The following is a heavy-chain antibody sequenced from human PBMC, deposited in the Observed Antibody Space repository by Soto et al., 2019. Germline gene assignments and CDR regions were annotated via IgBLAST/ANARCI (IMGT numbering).Heavy chain of an antibody. J-gene: IGHJ5*02. Sequence: PSETLSRTWTVSGGSISSGGDYWSWSRQHPGKGLEWIGYIYYSGSTYYNPSLKSRVTISVDTSKNQFSLKLSSVTAADTAVYYCALDQLRENWFDPWGQGTLVTVSS. CDR3: ALDQLRENWFDP. V-gene: IGHV4-31*02. CDR2: IYYSGST. D-gene: IGHD2-2*01. CDR1: GGSISSGGDY.